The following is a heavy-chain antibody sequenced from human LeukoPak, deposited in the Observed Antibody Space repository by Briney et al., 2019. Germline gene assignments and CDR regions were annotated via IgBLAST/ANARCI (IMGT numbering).Heavy chain of an antibody. CDR1: GFTFSNYW. V-gene: IGHV3-7*03. CDR2: IKQDGSEK. D-gene: IGHD1-26*01. CDR3: ARASGSTTIPTKY. J-gene: IGHJ4*02. Sequence: GGSLRLSCAASGFTFSNYWMSWVRQAPGKGLEWVANIKQDGSEKYYVDSVKDRFTISRDNAKNSLYLQMNSLRAEDTAVYYCARASGSTTIPTKYWGQGTLVTVSS.